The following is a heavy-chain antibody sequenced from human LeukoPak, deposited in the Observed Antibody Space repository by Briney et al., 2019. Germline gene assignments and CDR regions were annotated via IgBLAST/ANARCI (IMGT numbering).Heavy chain of an antibody. V-gene: IGHV3-30-3*01. CDR1: GFTVSSNY. CDR2: ISYDGGNK. CDR3: ARDLSGSTTGYFDY. J-gene: IGHJ4*02. D-gene: IGHD3-10*01. Sequence: GGSLRLSCAASGFTVSSNYMSWVRQAPGKGLEWVAVISYDGGNKYYADSVKGRFTISRDNSKNTLYLQMNSLRAEDTAVYYCARDLSGSTTGYFDYWGQGTLVTVSS.